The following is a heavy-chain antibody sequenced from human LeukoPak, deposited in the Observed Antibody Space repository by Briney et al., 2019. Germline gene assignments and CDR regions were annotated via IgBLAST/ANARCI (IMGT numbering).Heavy chain of an antibody. CDR2: IYYSGST. CDR3: ARDITMIGHDWFDP. Sequence: SETLSLTCTVSGGSISSSSYYWGWIRQPPGKGLEWIGSIYYSGSTYYNPSLKSRVTISVDTSKNQFSLKLSSVTAADTAVYYCARDITMIGHDWFDPWGQGTLVTVSS. D-gene: IGHD3-22*01. V-gene: IGHV4-39*02. CDR1: GGSISSSSYY. J-gene: IGHJ5*02.